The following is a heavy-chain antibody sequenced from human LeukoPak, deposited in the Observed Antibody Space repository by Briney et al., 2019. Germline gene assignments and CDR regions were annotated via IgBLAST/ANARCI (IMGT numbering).Heavy chain of an antibody. J-gene: IGHJ4*02. CDR1: GYTFINYY. CDR3: ARPVDTASLVN. V-gene: IGHV1-46*01. D-gene: IGHD5-18*01. Sequence: GASVKVSCKASGYTFINYYMHWVRQAPGQGLEWMGIINPSGGSAYYAQKFQGRVTMTSDVSTSTFHMELSSLRSEDTAVYYCARPVDTASLVNWGQGTLDTVSS. CDR2: INPSGGSA.